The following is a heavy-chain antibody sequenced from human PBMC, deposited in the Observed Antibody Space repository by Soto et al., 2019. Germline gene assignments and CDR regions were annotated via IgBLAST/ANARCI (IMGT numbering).Heavy chain of an antibody. J-gene: IGHJ5*02. CDR3: EKGVTAVAGPPYGWSDP. Sequence: GGSLRLSCAASGFTFSSYAMSRVRQAPGKGLEWVANIKQDGSEKYYVDTVKGRFTISRDNAKNSLYLQMNSLRAEDTAVYYCEKGVTAVAGPPYGWSDPWGQGTLVTVSS. D-gene: IGHD6-19*01. V-gene: IGHV3-7*02. CDR2: IKQDGSEK. CDR1: GFTFSSYA.